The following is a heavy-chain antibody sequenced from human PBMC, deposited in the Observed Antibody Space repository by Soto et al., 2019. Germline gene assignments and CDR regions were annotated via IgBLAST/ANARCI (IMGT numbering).Heavy chain of an antibody. V-gene: IGHV4-39*01. J-gene: IGHJ6*02. CDR2: IYYSGST. CDR3: ARQPDDGVVVYYYYGMDV. D-gene: IGHD3-3*01. Sequence: QLQLQESGPGLVKPSETLSLTCTVSGGSISSSSYYWGWIRQPPGKGLEWIGSIYYSGSTYYNPSLKSRVTISVDTSKNQFSLKLSSVTAADTAVYYCARQPDDGVVVYYYYGMDVWGQGTTVTVSS. CDR1: GGSISSSSYY.